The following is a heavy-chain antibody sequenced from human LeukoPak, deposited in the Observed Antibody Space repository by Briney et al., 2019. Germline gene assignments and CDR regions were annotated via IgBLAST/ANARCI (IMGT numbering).Heavy chain of an antibody. Sequence: SETLSLTCTVSGGSISSYYWSWIRQPPGKGLEWIGFVYDSGTTNYHPSLKSRVSISADTSKNQFSLKLRSVTAADTAVYYCARQIFSGYEFDFWGQGTLVTVSS. CDR2: VYDSGTT. CDR3: ARQIFSGYEFDF. J-gene: IGHJ4*02. V-gene: IGHV4-59*08. CDR1: GGSISSYY. D-gene: IGHD5-12*01.